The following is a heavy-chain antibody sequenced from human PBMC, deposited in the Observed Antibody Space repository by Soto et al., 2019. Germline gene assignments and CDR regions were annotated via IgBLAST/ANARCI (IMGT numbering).Heavy chain of an antibody. D-gene: IGHD3-22*01. Sequence: PSETLSLTCAVYGGSFSGYYWSWIRQPPGKGLEWIGEINHSGSTNYNPSLKSRVTISVDTSKNQFSLKLKSVTAADTAVFYCAGLFPYVSSGYHLNYLGQGTRVTVPS. CDR3: AGLFPYVSSGYHLNY. CDR2: INHSGST. J-gene: IGHJ4*02. V-gene: IGHV4-34*01. CDR1: GGSFSGYY.